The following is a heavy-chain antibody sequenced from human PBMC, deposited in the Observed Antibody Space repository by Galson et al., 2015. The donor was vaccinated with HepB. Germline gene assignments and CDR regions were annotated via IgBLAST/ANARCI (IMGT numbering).Heavy chain of an antibody. Sequence: SCKASGYSFSSYYIHWVRQVPGQGLEWMGIINPTGGSTTYTQKFQGRVTMTRDRSAGTVYMELSSLRSEDTAVYYCAGESGSSSRYFEYWGQGTLVTVSS. CDR1: GYSFSSYY. J-gene: IGHJ4*02. D-gene: IGHD3-3*01. CDR3: AGESGSSSRYFEY. CDR2: INPTGGST. V-gene: IGHV1-46*03.